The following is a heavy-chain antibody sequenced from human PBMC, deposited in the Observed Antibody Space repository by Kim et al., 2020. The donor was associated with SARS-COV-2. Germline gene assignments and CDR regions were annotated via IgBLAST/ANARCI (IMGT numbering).Heavy chain of an antibody. CDR1: GGSFSGYY. Sequence: SETLSLTCAVYGGSFSGYYWSWIRQPPGKGLEWIGEINHSGSTNYNPSLKSRVTISVDTSKNQFSLKLSSVTAADTAVYYCARGAGSPRLGRVNSLRFD. CDR2: INHSGST. V-gene: IGHV4-34*01. D-gene: IGHD6-19*01. J-gene: IGHJ4*01. CDR3: ARGAGSPRLGRVNSLRFD.